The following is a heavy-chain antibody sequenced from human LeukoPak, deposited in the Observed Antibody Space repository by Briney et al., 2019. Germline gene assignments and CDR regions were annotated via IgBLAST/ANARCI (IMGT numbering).Heavy chain of an antibody. J-gene: IGHJ1*01. Sequence: GASVKVSCTASGYSFAHYHIHWVRQAPGQGLEWMGIINPRGGSTTYAQKFQGRVTMTRDSSANTVSMEVNSLRSDDTAMYYCGRDRFTWGSHHFPEHWGQGTLVTVSS. CDR3: GRDRFTWGSHHFPEH. CDR1: GYSFAHYH. D-gene: IGHD3-16*01. CDR2: INPRGGST. V-gene: IGHV1-46*01.